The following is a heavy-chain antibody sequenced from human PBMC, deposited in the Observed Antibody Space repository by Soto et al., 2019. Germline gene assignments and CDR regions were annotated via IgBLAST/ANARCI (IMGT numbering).Heavy chain of an antibody. CDR3: VSPTPYSGYGSGGSCAYWYFDL. CDR1: GFTFSDYY. D-gene: IGHD2-15*01. V-gene: IGHV3-11*01. CDR2: ISSSGSTI. J-gene: IGHJ2*01. Sequence: QVQLVESGGGLVKPGGSLRLSCAASGFTFSDYYMCWIRQAPGKGLEWVSYISSSGSTIYYADSVKGRFTISRDNAKNSLYLQMNSLRAEDAAGYYCVSPTPYSGYGSGGSCAYWYFDLWGRGTLVTVSS.